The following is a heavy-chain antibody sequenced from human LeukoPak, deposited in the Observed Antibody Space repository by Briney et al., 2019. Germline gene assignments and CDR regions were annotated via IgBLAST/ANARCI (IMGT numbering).Heavy chain of an antibody. D-gene: IGHD6-13*01. CDR1: GGSISSSS. CDR2: ISSSSSYI. V-gene: IGHV3-21*01. CDR3: ARAVAAPGAFDI. Sequence: PSETLSPTCTVSGGSISSSSYYWGWIRQPPGKGLEWVSSISSSSSYIYYADSVKGRFTISRDNAKNSLYLQMNSLRAEDTAVYYCARAVAAPGAFDIWAKGQWSPSLQ. J-gene: IGHJ3*02.